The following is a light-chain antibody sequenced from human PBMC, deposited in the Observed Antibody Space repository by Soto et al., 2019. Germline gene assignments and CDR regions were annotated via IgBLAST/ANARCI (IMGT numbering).Light chain of an antibody. Sequence: QSALTQPASVSGSLGQSITISCTGTSSDVGSYNLVSWYQQHPGKAPQLMIYEGSKRPSGISNRFSGSKSGNTASLTISGLQAEDEADYYCCSYAGSSTWVFGGGTQLTVL. CDR1: SSDVGSYNL. CDR2: EGS. CDR3: CSYAGSSTWV. V-gene: IGLV2-23*01. J-gene: IGLJ3*02.